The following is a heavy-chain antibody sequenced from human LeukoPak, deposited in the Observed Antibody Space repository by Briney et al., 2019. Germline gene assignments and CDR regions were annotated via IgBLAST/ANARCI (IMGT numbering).Heavy chain of an antibody. V-gene: IGHV4-34*01. Sequence: SETLSLTCAVYGGSFSGYYWSWIPQPPGKGLEWIGEINHSGSTNYNPSLKSRVTISVDTSKNQFSLKLSSVTAADTAVYYCARFGASHYYYYYMDVWGKGTTVTVSS. CDR2: INHSGST. CDR1: GGSFSGYY. CDR3: ARFGASHYYYYYMDV. D-gene: IGHD3-10*01. J-gene: IGHJ6*03.